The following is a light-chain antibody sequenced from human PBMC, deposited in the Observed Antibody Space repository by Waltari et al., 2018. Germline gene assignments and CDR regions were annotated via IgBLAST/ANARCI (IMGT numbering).Light chain of an antibody. V-gene: IGKV3-20*01. CDR3: QMYVRLPVT. CDR2: GAS. J-gene: IGKJ1*01. Sequence: ATRSCGASQEVGRSLVWYQQKPGQAPRLLIYGASSRATGIPDRFTGSGSGTDFSLTISRLEPEDFAVYYCQMYVRLPVTFGQGTKVEI. CDR1: QEVGRS.